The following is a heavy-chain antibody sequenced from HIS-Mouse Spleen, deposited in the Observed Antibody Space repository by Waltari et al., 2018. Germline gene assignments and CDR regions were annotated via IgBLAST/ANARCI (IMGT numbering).Heavy chain of an antibody. CDR3: ARRRGYSSSWFDY. V-gene: IGHV5-51*01. J-gene: IGHJ4*02. CDR1: GYSFSSYG. CDR2: IYPGDSDT. Sequence: EVQLVQSGAEVKKPGESLKISCKGSGYSFSSYGLGVVAQMPGKGREWMGIIYPGDSDTRYSPSFQGQVTISADKSISTAYLQWSSLKASDTAMYYCARRRGYSSSWFDYWGQGTLVTVSS. D-gene: IGHD6-13*01.